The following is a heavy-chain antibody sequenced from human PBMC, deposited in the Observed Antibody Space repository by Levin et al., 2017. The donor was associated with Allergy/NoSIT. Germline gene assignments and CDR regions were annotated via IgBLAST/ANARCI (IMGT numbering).Heavy chain of an antibody. D-gene: IGHD3-22*01. CDR1: GFSLSTSGMC. J-gene: IGHJ4*02. V-gene: IGHV2-70*11. CDR3: ARTPTYYYDSSGYYLSDY. Sequence: SGPTLVKPTQTLTLTCTFSGFSLSTSGMCVSWIRQPPGKALEWLARIDWDDDKYYSTSLKTRLTISKDTSKNQVVLTMTNMDPVDTATYYCARTPTYYYDSSGYYLSDYWGQGTLVTVSS. CDR2: IDWDDDK.